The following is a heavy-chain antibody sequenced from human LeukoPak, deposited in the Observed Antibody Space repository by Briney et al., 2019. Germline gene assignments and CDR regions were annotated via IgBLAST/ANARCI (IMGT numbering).Heavy chain of an antibody. V-gene: IGHV5-51*01. J-gene: IGHJ6*02. D-gene: IGHD6-13*01. CDR1: GYSFATYW. CDR2: VVVDDSDV. Sequence: GDPLKISCEASGYSFATYWIAWVRQMPGKGLEWMGVVVVDDSDVRSTPSFQGLVAISADKSISTAYLQCSSLMASDTAMYYCARHPPRYSSSPPRYGVDVWGQGTTVTVPS. CDR3: ARHPPRYSSSPPRYGVDV.